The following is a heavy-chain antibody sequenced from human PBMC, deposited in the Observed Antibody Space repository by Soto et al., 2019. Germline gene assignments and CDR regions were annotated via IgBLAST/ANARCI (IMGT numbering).Heavy chain of an antibody. D-gene: IGHD6-13*01. Sequence: QVQLQESGPGLVKPSETLSLTCTVSGGSVSSGSYYWSWIRQPPGKGLEWIGYIYYSGSTNYNPALKSRVTISVDTSKNQFPLKLSSVTAADTAVYYCARDVGIAAGWIDPWGQGTLVTVSS. CDR1: GGSVSSGSYY. V-gene: IGHV4-61*01. J-gene: IGHJ5*02. CDR3: ARDVGIAAGWIDP. CDR2: IYYSGST.